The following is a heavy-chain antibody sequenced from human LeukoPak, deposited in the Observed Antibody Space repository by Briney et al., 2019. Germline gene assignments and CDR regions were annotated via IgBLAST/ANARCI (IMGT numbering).Heavy chain of an antibody. CDR1: GFTFSSYA. D-gene: IGHD1-26*01. CDR2: ISNDGSNK. V-gene: IGHV3-30-3*01. CDR3: ARDRYSGSYSDY. Sequence: GGSLRLSCAASGFTFSSYAMHWVRQAPGKGLEWVAVISNDGSNKYYADSVKGRFTISRDNAKNTLYLQMNSLRAEDTAVYYCARDRYSGSYSDYWGQGTLVTVSS. J-gene: IGHJ4*02.